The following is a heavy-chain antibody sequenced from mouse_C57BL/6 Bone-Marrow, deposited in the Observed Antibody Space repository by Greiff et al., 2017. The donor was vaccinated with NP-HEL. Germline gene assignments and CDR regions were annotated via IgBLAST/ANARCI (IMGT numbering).Heavy chain of an antibody. D-gene: IGHD2-3*01. V-gene: IGHV1-55*01. CDR3: ARYDLWLLHDY. CDR2: IYPGSGST. Sequence: QVQLKQPGAELVKPGASVKMSCKASGYTFTSYWITWVKQRPGQGLEWIGDIYPGSGSTNYNEKFKSKATLTVDTSSSTAYMRLSSLTSEDSAVYYCARYDLWLLHDYWGQGTTLTVSS. J-gene: IGHJ2*01. CDR1: GYTFTSYW.